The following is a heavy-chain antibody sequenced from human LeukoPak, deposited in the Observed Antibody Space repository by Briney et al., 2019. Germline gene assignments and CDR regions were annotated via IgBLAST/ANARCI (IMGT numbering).Heavy chain of an antibody. CDR2: ISYDGSNK. Sequence: PGRSLRLSCAASGFTFSSYGMHWVRQAPGKGLEWVAVISYDGSNKYYADSVKGRLTISRDNSKNTLYLQMNSLRAEDTAVYYCAKQIVGATAFDYWGQGTLVTVSS. D-gene: IGHD1-26*01. CDR1: GFTFSSYG. V-gene: IGHV3-30*18. J-gene: IGHJ4*02. CDR3: AKQIVGATAFDY.